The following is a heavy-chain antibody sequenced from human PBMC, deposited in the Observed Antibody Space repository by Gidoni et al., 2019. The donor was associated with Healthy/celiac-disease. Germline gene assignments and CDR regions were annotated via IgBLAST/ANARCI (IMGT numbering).Heavy chain of an antibody. J-gene: IGHJ3*02. CDR2: IIPIFGTA. CDR1: GGTFSSYA. CDR3: ARVPPQYYYDSSGYAFDI. V-gene: IGHV1-69*01. Sequence: QVQLVQSGAEVKKPGSSVKVSCKASGGTFSSYAISWVRQAPGPGLEWMGGIIPIFGTANYAQKFQGRVTITADESTSTAYMELSSLRSEDTAVYYCARVPPQYYYDSSGYAFDIWGQGTMVTVSS. D-gene: IGHD3-22*01.